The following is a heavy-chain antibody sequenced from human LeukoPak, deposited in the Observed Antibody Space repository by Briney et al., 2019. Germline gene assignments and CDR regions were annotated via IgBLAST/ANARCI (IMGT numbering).Heavy chain of an antibody. J-gene: IGHJ5*02. CDR3: ARDDYGDWGWFDP. CDR2: INPNSGGT. CDR1: GYTFTGYY. V-gene: IGHV1-2*02. D-gene: IGHD4-17*01. Sequence: ASVKVSCKASGYTFTGYYMHWVRQAPGQGLEWMGWINPNSGGTNYAQKFQGRVTMTRDTSISTAYMELSRLRSDDTAVYYCARDDYGDWGWFDPWGQGTLVTVSS.